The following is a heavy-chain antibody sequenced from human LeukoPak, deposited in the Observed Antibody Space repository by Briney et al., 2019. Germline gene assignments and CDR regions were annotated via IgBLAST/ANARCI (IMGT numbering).Heavy chain of an antibody. Sequence: GASVKVSCKASGGTFSSYAISWVRQAPGQGLEWMGRIIPILGIANYAQKFQGRVTITADKSTSTAYMELSSLRSEDTAVYYCARVDGRGYCTNGVCSLDYWGQGTLVTVSS. D-gene: IGHD2-8*01. CDR2: IIPILGIA. CDR1: GGTFSSYA. V-gene: IGHV1-69*04. CDR3: ARVDGRGYCTNGVCSLDY. J-gene: IGHJ4*02.